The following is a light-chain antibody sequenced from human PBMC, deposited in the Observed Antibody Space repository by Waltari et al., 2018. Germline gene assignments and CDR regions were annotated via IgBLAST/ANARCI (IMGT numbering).Light chain of an antibody. CDR3: QQYNNWPPYT. CDR2: GAS. J-gene: IGKJ2*01. V-gene: IGKV3-15*01. CDR1: QSISSN. Sequence: IVMNQSPATLSVSPMERVTLPCRASQSISSNLAWYQQKPGQAPRLLIYGASHRATAIPARFSGSGSGTEFTLTISCLQSEDFAIYYCQQYNNWPPYTFGQGTKLEIK.